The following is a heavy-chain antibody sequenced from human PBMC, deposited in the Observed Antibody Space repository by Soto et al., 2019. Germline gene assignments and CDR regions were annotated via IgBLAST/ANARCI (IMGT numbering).Heavy chain of an antibody. CDR2: IYYSGST. CDR3: ARRDHYGDYDY. Sequence: SETLSLTCTVSGGSISSSSYYWGWIRQPPGKGLEWIGSIYYSGSTYYNPSLKSRVTISVDTSKNQFSLKLSSVTAADTAVYYCARRDHYGDYDYWGQGTLVTVSS. D-gene: IGHD4-17*01. CDR1: GGSISSSSYY. J-gene: IGHJ4*02. V-gene: IGHV4-39*01.